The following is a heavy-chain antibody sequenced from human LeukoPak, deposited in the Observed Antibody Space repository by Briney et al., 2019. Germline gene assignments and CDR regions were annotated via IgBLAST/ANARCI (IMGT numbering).Heavy chain of an antibody. CDR3: ASRYGSGSYYNGDY. V-gene: IGHV4-39*01. CDR1: GGSISSSSYY. D-gene: IGHD3-10*01. J-gene: IGHJ4*02. CDR2: IYYSGST. Sequence: SETLSLTCTVSGGSISSSSYYWGWIRQPPGKGPEWIGSIYYSGSTYYNPSLKSRVTISVDTSKNQFSLKLSSVTAADTAVYYCASRYGSGSYYNGDYWGQGTLVTVSS.